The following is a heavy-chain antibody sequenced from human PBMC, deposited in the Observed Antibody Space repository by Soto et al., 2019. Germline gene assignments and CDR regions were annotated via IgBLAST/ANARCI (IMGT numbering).Heavy chain of an antibody. Sequence: PSDTLSLTCAVYGGSFSGYYWSWIRQPPGKGLEWIGEINHSGSTNYNPSLKSRVTISVDTSKNQFSLKLSSVTAADTAVYYCARGRRDYSNYYYYYYYMDVWGKGTTVTVSS. J-gene: IGHJ6*03. V-gene: IGHV4-34*01. CDR2: INHSGST. CDR1: GGSFSGYY. CDR3: ARGRRDYSNYYYYYYYMDV. D-gene: IGHD4-4*01.